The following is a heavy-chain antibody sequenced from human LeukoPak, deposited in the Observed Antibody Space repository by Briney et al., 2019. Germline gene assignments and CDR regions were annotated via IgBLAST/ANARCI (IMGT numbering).Heavy chain of an antibody. V-gene: IGHV3-66*01. CDR3: ARGEPPYSSSWYGIDY. Sequence: SGGSLRLSCAASGFTASNNYMGWVRQAPRKGLEWVSFIYSGGETYYADSVKGRFTISRDNSKNTLFLQMDNLRAEDTAVYYCARGEPPYSSSWYGIDYWGQGALVTVSS. CDR2: IYSGGET. CDR1: GFTASNNY. J-gene: IGHJ4*02. D-gene: IGHD6-13*01.